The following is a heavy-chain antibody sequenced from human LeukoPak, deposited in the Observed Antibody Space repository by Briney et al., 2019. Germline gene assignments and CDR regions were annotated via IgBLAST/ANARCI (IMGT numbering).Heavy chain of an antibody. J-gene: IGHJ3*02. V-gene: IGHV1-69*13. CDR3: ARDPGAPVRAFDI. CDR1: RDTFTRCA. Sequence: SVKVSCKASRDTFTRCAFSGVRQAPGQGLEWMGGIIPIDGTANFGQKFQGRVTITADESTSTAYMELSSLRSEDTAIYYCARDPGAPVRAFDIWGQGTLVTVSS. CDR2: IIPIDGTA. D-gene: IGHD3-10*01.